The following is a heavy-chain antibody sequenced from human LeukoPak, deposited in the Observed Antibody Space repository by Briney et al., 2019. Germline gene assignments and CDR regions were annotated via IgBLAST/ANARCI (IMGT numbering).Heavy chain of an antibody. J-gene: IGHJ3*02. D-gene: IGHD2-15*01. CDR1: GFTFSSYA. V-gene: IGHV3-23*01. CDR2: ISGSGGST. Sequence: GGSLRLSCAASGFTFSSYAMSWVRQAPGKGLEWVSAISGSGGSTYYADSVKSRFTISRDNSKNTLYLQMNSLRAEDTAVYYCAKDWVVVVAATGAFDIWGQGTMVTVSS. CDR3: AKDWVVVVAATGAFDI.